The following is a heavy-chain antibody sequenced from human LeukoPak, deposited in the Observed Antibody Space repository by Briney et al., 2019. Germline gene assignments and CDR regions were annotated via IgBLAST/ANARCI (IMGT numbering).Heavy chain of an antibody. V-gene: IGHV4-59*01. CDR2: IYYSGST. D-gene: IGHD2-15*01. Sequence: KPSETLSLTCTVSGGSISSYYWSWIRQPPGKGLEWIGYIYYSGSTNYNPSLKSRVTISVDTSKNQFSLKLSSVTAADTAVYYYARGVVVAATHFGWFDPWGQGTLVTVSS. CDR3: ARGVVVAATHFGWFDP. CDR1: GGSISSYY. J-gene: IGHJ5*02.